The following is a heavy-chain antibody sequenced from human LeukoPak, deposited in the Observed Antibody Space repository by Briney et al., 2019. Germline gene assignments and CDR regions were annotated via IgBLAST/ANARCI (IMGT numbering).Heavy chain of an antibody. CDR3: ARDHFGYYDFWSGYPEVYFDY. V-gene: IGHV3-21*01. J-gene: IGHJ4*02. CDR1: GFTFSSYS. Sequence: GGSLRLSCAASGFTFSSYSMNWVRQAPGKGLEWVSSISSSSSYIYYADSVKGRFTISRDNAKNSMYLQMNSLRAEDTAVYYCARDHFGYYDFWSGYPEVYFDYWGQGTLVTVPS. CDR2: ISSSSSYI. D-gene: IGHD3-3*01.